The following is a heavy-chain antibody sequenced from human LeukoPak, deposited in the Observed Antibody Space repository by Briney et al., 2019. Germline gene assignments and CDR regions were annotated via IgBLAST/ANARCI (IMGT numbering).Heavy chain of an antibody. Sequence: PGGSLRLSCAASGFTFSSYSMNWVRQAPGKGLEWVSYISSSSSTIYYADSVKGRFTISRDNAKNSLYLQMNSLRAEDTAVYYCARADVLLWFGESHTNWFDPWGQGTLVTVSS. V-gene: IGHV3-48*01. CDR1: GFTFSSYS. CDR2: ISSSSSTI. J-gene: IGHJ5*02. CDR3: ARADVLLWFGESHTNWFDP. D-gene: IGHD3-10*01.